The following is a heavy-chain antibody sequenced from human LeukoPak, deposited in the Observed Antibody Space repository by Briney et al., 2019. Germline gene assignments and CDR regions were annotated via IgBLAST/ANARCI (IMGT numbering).Heavy chain of an antibody. CDR3: ARGASNYGSFRFDP. Sequence: SETLSLTCTVSGGSISSYYWSWVRQPPGKGLEWIGYIYYSGCTNYNPSLKSRVTISVDTSKNQFSLKLSSVTAADTAVYYCARGASNYGSFRFDPWGQGTLVTVSS. CDR1: GGSISSYY. J-gene: IGHJ5*02. CDR2: IYYSGCT. V-gene: IGHV4-59*01. D-gene: IGHD4-11*01.